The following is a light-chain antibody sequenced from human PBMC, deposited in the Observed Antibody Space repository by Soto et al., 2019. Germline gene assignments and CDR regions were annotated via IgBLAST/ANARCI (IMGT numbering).Light chain of an antibody. CDR3: QQSYSTPRT. CDR1: QTITSY. Sequence: DRVTITCRASQTITSYLNWYQQKPGKAPKLLIYSSSSVHSGVPSRFSGSGSGTDFTLTISSLQPEDFATYYCQQSYSTPRTFGHGTKVEFK. J-gene: IGKJ1*01. V-gene: IGKV1-39*01. CDR2: SSS.